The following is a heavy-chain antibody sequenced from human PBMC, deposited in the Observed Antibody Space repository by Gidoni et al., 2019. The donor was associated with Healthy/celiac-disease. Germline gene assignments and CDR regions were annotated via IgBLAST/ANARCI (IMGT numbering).Heavy chain of an antibody. Sequence: EVQLVESGGGVVRPGGSLRLSCAASGFTFADYGMSWVRQAPGKGLEWVSGINWNGGSTGYADSVKGRFTISRDNAKNSLYLQMNSLRAEDTALYYCARDRLHSSSWYWRRNCLWFDPWGQGTLVTVSS. CDR1: GFTFADYG. CDR2: INWNGGST. CDR3: ARDRLHSSSWYWRRNCLWFDP. D-gene: IGHD6-13*01. V-gene: IGHV3-20*04. J-gene: IGHJ5*02.